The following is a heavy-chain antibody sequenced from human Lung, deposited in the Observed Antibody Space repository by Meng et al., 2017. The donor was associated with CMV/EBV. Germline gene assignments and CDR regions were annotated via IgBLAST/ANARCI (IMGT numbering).Heavy chain of an antibody. Sequence: QMHLQESGPGLVTPSGPLSLTCAVSGGSISISTWWSWVRQPPGKGLEWIGEIYHSGGTNYNPSLRGRVTISLDKSKNQFSLTLRSVTAADTAVYYCARDPYATGWAGWGQGTLVTVSS. D-gene: IGHD6-19*01. V-gene: IGHV4-4*02. CDR1: GGSISISTW. CDR2: IYHSGGT. J-gene: IGHJ4*02. CDR3: ARDPYATGWAG.